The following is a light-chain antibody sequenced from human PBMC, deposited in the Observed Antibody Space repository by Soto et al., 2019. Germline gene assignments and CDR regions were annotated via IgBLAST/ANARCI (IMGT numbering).Light chain of an antibody. Sequence: VSLTKGERATLSCRASQSVSSYLAWYQQKPGQAPRLLIYDASNRATGIPARFSGSGSGTDFTLTICIFESEDFAGDCCKVYKILPCPSGQ. CDR3: KVYKILPCP. J-gene: IGKJ1*01. CDR1: QSVSSY. CDR2: DAS. V-gene: IGKV3-11*01.